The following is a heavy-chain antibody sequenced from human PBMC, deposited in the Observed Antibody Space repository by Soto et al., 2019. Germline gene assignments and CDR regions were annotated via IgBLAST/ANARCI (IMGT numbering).Heavy chain of an antibody. CDR1: GFTSGKYA. Sequence: EVQLLESGGGLVQPGGSLTLTCKVSGFTSGKYAMSWVRQAPGKGLEWVSEIGGGGEYTNYADSVRGSFTMSRDNSKSTLYLHMSSLKGEDTAVYYCAKDEVAANWRGDAFDIWGQGTVVTVSS. CDR2: IGGGGEYT. CDR3: AKDEVAANWRGDAFDI. V-gene: IGHV3-23*01. J-gene: IGHJ3*02. D-gene: IGHD2-15*01.